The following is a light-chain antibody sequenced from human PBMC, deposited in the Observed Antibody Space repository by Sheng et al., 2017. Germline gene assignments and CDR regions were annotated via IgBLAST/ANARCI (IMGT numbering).Light chain of an antibody. CDR1: QDISKI. Sequence: DIQMTQSPSSLSASVGDRVTITCRASQDISKIFSLVSAETRESPEAPALCCIHIRKVGSHSRFSGSGSGTDYTLTITSLQPEDFATYYCQQNYRTPLTFGGGTKVELK. CDR2: CI. J-gene: IGKJ4*01. V-gene: IGKV1-NL1*01. CDR3: QQNYRTPLT.